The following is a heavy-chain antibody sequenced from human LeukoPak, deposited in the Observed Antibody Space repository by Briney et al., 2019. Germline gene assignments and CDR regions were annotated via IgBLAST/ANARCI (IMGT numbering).Heavy chain of an antibody. D-gene: IGHD2-15*01. CDR2: IYPGDSDT. V-gene: IGHV5-51*01. J-gene: IGHJ4*02. Sequence: GESLKISCKGSGYSFTSYWIGWVRQMPGKGLEWMGIIYPGDSDTRYSPSFQGQVTISADKSISTAYLQWSSLKASDTAMYYCVRRSSKVGYYFDYWGQGTLVTVSS. CDR3: VRRSSKVGYYFDY. CDR1: GYSFTSYW.